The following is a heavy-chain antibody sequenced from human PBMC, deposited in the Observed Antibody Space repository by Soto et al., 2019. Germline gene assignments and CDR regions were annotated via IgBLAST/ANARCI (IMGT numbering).Heavy chain of an antibody. CDR2: INHSGST. CDR3: VRLVIQAWFDP. J-gene: IGHJ5*02. CDR1: GGSFSGYY. D-gene: IGHD3-9*01. Sequence: SETLSLTCAVYGGSFSGYYWSWIRQPPGKGLEWIGEINHSGSTNYDPSLKSRVTISVDTSKNQFSLKLSSVTAADTAVDYCVRLVIQAWFDPWGQGTLVTVSS. V-gene: IGHV4-34*01.